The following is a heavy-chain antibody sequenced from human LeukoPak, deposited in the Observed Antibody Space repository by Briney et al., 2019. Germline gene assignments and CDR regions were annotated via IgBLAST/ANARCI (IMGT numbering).Heavy chain of an antibody. CDR1: GGSISSGSYY. CDR2: IYTSGST. V-gene: IGHV4-61*02. D-gene: IGHD6-6*01. CDR3: AREREQLVKDYYYYYMDV. Sequence: SETLSLTCTVSGGSISSGSYYWSWIRQPAGKGLEWIGRIYTSGSTNYNPSLKSRVTISVDTSKSQFSLKLGSVTAADTAVYYCAREREQLVKDYYYYYMDVWGKGTTVTVSS. J-gene: IGHJ6*03.